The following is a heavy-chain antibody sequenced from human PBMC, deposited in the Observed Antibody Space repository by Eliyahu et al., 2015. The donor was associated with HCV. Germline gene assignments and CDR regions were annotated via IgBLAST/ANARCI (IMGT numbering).Heavy chain of an antibody. D-gene: IGHD2-15*01. CDR3: AHTRYCSDARCPGFHAMDV. CDR2: IYWDYDR. CDR1: GFSLSTSGVG. Sequence: QITLKESGPALVKPTQTLTLTCSVSGFSLSTSGVGVGWIRQPPGKALEWLAVIYWDYDRHYSPSLRPRLSIDKDTSKNQVVLTMTNMDPVETATYYCAHTRYCSDARCPGFHAMDVWGPGTTVTVSS. J-gene: IGHJ6*02. V-gene: IGHV2-5*02.